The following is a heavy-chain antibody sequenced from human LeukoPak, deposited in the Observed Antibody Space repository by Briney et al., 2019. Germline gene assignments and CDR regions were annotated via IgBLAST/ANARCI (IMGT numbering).Heavy chain of an antibody. D-gene: IGHD2-8*01. CDR1: GFTFSTYA. J-gene: IGHJ4*02. CDR3: VKDLNGTWSFDY. Sequence: PGGSLRLSCSASGFTFSTYAMHWVRQAPGKGLQYFSSISSNGRTTYYAASVKGRFTISRDNSKDTLYLQMSSLRAEDTAVYYCVKDLNGTWSFDYWGQGTLVTVSS. CDR2: ISSNGRTT. V-gene: IGHV3-64D*06.